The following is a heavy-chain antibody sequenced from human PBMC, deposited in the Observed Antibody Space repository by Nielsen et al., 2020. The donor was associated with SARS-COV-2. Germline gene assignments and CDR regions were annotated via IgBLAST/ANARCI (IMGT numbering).Heavy chain of an antibody. CDR3: ARARELYRWFDA. D-gene: IGHD3-10*01. CDR1: GFTFSDYY. J-gene: IGHJ5*02. Sequence: GGSLRLSCAASGFTFSDYYMSWIRQAPGKGLEWVSYMSGNGGSGAYTNYANSVKGRFTISRDNARNSVYLQMNSLRADDTAVYYCARARELYRWFDAWGQGTLVTVSS. CDR2: MSGNGGSGAYT. V-gene: IGHV3-11*05.